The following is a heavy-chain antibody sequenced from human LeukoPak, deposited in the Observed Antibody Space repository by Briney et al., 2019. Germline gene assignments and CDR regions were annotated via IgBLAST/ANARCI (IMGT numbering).Heavy chain of an antibody. CDR2: IDWNSGSI. Sequence: PGRSLRLSCVGFGFTFSEYGMRWVRQAPGKGLEWVSGIDWNSGSICYADSVKGRFAISRHNARNSLYLQMDTLRAEDPALYYRLRPNYQVSGSYFYCMDVWGKGTTVTVSS. CDR3: LRPNYQVSGSYFYCMDV. V-gene: IGHV3-9*01. J-gene: IGHJ6*03. CDR1: GFTFSEYG. D-gene: IGHD5-24*01.